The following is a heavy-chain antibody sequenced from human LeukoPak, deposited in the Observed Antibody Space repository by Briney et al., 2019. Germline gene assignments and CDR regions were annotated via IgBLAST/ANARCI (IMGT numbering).Heavy chain of an antibody. CDR3: AKVGRVVPAARYYMDV. J-gene: IGHJ6*03. V-gene: IGHV3-23*01. D-gene: IGHD2-2*01. CDR1: GFTFSSYA. Sequence: GGSLRLSCAASGFTFSSYAMSWVRQAPGKGLEWVSAISGSGGSTYYADSVKGRFTISRDNSKNTLYLQMNSLRAEDTAVYYCAKVGRVVPAARYYMDVWGKGTTVTVSS. CDR2: ISGSGGST.